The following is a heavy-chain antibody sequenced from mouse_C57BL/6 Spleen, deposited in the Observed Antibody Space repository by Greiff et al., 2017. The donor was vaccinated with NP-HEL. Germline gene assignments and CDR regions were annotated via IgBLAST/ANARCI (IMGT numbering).Heavy chain of an antibody. Sequence: QVQLQQSGAELVKPGASVKLSCKASGYTFTEYTIHWVKQRSGQGLEWIGWFYPGRGRITYNEKLKDKATLTADKSSSTVYMELSRWTSEDSAVYFCARHEGNYGSSSPLYAMNYWGQGTSVTVSA. J-gene: IGHJ4*01. CDR3: ARHEGNYGSSSPLYAMNY. CDR1: GYTFTEYT. D-gene: IGHD1-1*01. V-gene: IGHV1-62-2*01. CDR2: FYPGRGRI.